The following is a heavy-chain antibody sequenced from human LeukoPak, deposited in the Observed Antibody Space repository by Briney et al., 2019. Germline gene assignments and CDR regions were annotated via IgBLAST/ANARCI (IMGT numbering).Heavy chain of an antibody. D-gene: IGHD5-12*01. Sequence: GGSLRLSCAASGFTFSSYGMPWVRQAPGKGLEWVAVISYDGSNKYYADSVKGRFTISRDNSKNTLYLQMNSLRAEDTAVYYCARVNRDGYNYFDYWGQGTLVTVSS. CDR3: ARVNRDGYNYFDY. J-gene: IGHJ4*02. V-gene: IGHV3-30*19. CDR2: ISYDGSNK. CDR1: GFTFSSYG.